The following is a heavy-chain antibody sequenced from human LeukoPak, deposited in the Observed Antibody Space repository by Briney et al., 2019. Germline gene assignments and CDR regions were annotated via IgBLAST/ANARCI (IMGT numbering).Heavy chain of an antibody. Sequence: SETLSLTCTVSGGSISSSGFYWGWIRQPPGKGLECIGTIYYTGTTYYNPSLESRVTISVDTSKNQFSLKLSSVTAADTAVYYCARTSHVAGANYWGQGTLVTVSS. V-gene: IGHV4-39*01. D-gene: IGHD6-19*01. J-gene: IGHJ4*02. CDR2: IYYTGTT. CDR1: GGSISSSGFY. CDR3: ARTSHVAGANY.